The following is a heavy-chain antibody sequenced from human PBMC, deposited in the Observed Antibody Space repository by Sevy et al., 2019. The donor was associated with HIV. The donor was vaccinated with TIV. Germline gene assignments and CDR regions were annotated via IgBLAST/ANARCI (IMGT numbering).Heavy chain of an antibody. V-gene: IGHV3-7*01. D-gene: IGHD2-2*02. J-gene: IGHJ3*02. CDR2: IKQDGSEK. CDR1: GFTFSSYW. CDR3: ARVVCCCTSCYKPVHAFDI. Sequence: GGSLRLSCAASGFTFSSYWMSWVRQAPGKGLEWVANIKQDGSEKYYVNSVKGRFTISSDNAKNSLYRQMNSLRAEDTAVYYGARVVCCCTSCYKPVHAFDIWGQGTMVTVSS.